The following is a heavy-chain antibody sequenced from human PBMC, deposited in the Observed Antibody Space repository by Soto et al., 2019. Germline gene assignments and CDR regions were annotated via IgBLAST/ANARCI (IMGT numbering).Heavy chain of an antibody. Sequence: PGGSLRLSCAASGFTFGGSAMNWVRQAPGKGLEWISSISNPGTSTSNANSVKDRFSMSRDNSKNTPFLQMNRLRADDTAVYFCAKSLVTPSDAFDLWGRGTLVTVSS. CDR2: ISNPGTST. J-gene: IGHJ3*01. D-gene: IGHD2-21*02. CDR3: AKSLVTPSDAFDL. CDR1: GFTFGGSA. V-gene: IGHV3-23*01.